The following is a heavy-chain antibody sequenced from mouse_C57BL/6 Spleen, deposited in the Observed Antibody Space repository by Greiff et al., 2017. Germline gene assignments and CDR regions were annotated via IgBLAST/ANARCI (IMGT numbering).Heavy chain of an antibody. J-gene: IGHJ1*03. V-gene: IGHV1-82*01. CDR1: GYAFSSSW. Sequence: QVQLQQSGPELVKPGASVKISCKASGYAFSSSWMNWVKQRPGKGLEWIGRIYPGDGATNYNGKFKGKDTLTADQSSITAYMHLRSLTSEDSAVYFCARWGYYGTYWYFDVWGTGTTVTVSS. CDR2: IYPGDGAT. CDR3: ARWGYYGTYWYFDV. D-gene: IGHD1-1*01.